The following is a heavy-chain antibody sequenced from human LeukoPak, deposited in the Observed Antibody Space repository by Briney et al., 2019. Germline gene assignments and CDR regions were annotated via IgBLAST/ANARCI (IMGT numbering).Heavy chain of an antibody. CDR3: ARQTSSSSRVDY. V-gene: IGHV5-51*01. Sequence: GASLQISCKGSGSIFTNYWIGWVRPLPGKSLEWMGTIYPGDSDTTYSPSFQGQVTISADKSISTAYLQWSSLKASDTAMYYCARQTSSSSRVDYWGQGTLVTVSS. D-gene: IGHD6-6*01. CDR1: GSIFTNYW. CDR2: IYPGDSDT. J-gene: IGHJ4*02.